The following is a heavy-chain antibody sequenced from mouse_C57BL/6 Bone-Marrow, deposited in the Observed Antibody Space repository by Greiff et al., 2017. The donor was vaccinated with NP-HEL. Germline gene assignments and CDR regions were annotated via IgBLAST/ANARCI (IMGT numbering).Heavy chain of an antibody. D-gene: IGHD1-1*01. V-gene: IGHV1-53*01. CDR2: INPSNGGT. J-gene: IGHJ3*01. CDR3: ARSLITKRDWFAY. Sequence: VQLQQPGTELVKPGASVKLSCKASGYTFTSYWMHWVKQRPGQGLEWIGNINPSNGGTNYNEKFKSKATLTVDKSSSTAYMQLSSLTSEDSAVYYCARSLITKRDWFAYWGQGTLVTVSA. CDR1: GYTFTSYW.